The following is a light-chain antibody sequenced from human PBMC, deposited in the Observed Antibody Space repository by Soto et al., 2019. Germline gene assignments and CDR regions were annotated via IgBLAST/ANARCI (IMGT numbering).Light chain of an antibody. J-gene: IGKJ1*01. Sequence: EIVLTQSPGSLSLSPGQRATLSCRASQSVDSTFFAWYQKKPGQAPRLLIYGASKRDTGVPDRFSGSGSGTDFTLTISRLEPEDLAVYYCQQYMSSVTSGQGTKVEI. CDR1: QSVDSTF. V-gene: IGKV3-20*01. CDR2: GAS. CDR3: QQYMSSVT.